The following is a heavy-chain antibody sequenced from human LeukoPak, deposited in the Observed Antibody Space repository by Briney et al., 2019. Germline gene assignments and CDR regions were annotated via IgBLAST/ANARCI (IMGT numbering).Heavy chain of an antibody. CDR2: ISSSSSYI. J-gene: IGHJ3*02. D-gene: IGHD6-19*01. CDR1: GFTFNTYT. Sequence: GGSLRVSCAASGFTFNTYTINWVRQAPGKGLEWVSSISSSSSYIYYADSVKGRFTISRDNAKNSLYLQMNSLRAEDTALYYCARDDSSGWDDAFDIWGQGTMVTVSS. CDR3: ARDDSSGWDDAFDI. V-gene: IGHV3-21*04.